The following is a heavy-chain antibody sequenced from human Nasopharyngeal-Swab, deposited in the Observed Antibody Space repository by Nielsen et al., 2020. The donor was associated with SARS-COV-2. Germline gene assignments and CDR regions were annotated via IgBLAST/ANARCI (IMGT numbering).Heavy chain of an antibody. D-gene: IGHD1-26*01. V-gene: IGHV3-21*04. Sequence: GGSLRLSCAASGFTFSSYSMNWVRQAPGKGLEWVSSISSSSSYIYYADSVKDQFTISRDNAKNSLYLQMNSLRAEDTAVYYCAKDSSISGSPVYYYGMDVWGQGTTVTVSS. CDR1: GFTFSSYS. CDR2: ISSSSSYI. J-gene: IGHJ6*02. CDR3: AKDSSISGSPVYYYGMDV.